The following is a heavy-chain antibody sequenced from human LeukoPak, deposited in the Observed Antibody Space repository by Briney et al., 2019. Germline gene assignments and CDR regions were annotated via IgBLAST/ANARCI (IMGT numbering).Heavy chain of an antibody. Sequence: ASETLSLTCTVSGGSISSGGYYWSWIRQHPGKGLEWIGRIHTSGSTNYNPSLKSRVTMSVDTSKNQFSLKLSSVTAADTAVYYCARGPTRTSLFFDYWGQGTLVTVSS. D-gene: IGHD2-2*01. V-gene: IGHV4-61*02. CDR1: GGSISSGGYY. CDR3: ARGPTRTSLFFDY. J-gene: IGHJ4*02. CDR2: IHTSGST.